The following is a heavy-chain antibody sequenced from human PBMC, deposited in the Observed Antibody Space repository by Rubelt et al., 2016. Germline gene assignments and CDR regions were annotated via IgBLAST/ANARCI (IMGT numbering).Heavy chain of an antibody. CDR1: GFTFSSYS. D-gene: IGHD1-26*01. J-gene: IGHJ6*02. V-gene: IGHV3-48*01. Sequence: ELQLVESGGGLVQPGGSLRLSCAASGFTFSSYSMNWVRQAPGKVLEWVSYISSSSITIYYADSVKGRFTISRDNAKNSLYLQMNSRRAEDTAVYYCARDPASSIVSDKYYYYYYGLDVWGQGTTVTVSS. CDR2: ISSSSITI. CDR3: ARDPASSIVSDKYYYYYYGLDV.